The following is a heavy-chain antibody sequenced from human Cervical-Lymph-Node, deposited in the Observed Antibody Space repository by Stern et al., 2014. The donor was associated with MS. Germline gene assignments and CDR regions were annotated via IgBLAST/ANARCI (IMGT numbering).Heavy chain of an antibody. Sequence: QVQLVESGPGLVKPSQTLSLTCTVSGGSISSGGYYWSWIRQHPGKGLEWIGYIYYSGSTYYNPSLKSRFTISLDTSKNQFSLKRSSVTAADTAVYYCARVSYDFWSGYYAFDYWGQGTLVTVSS. CDR1: GGSISSGGYY. CDR3: ARVSYDFWSGYYAFDY. CDR2: IYYSGST. J-gene: IGHJ4*02. V-gene: IGHV4-31*03. D-gene: IGHD3-3*01.